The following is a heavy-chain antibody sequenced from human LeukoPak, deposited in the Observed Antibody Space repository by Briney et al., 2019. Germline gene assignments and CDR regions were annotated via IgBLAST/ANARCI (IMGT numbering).Heavy chain of an antibody. CDR1: GFTFSSYW. V-gene: IGHV3-7*01. CDR2: IDQDGSEM. J-gene: IGHJ6*03. CDR3: ARVSSKTMVRGLLTKKNYNYHYMDV. D-gene: IGHD3-10*01. Sequence: PGGSLRLSCAASGFTFSSYWMTWVRQAPGKGLEWVATIDQDGSEMYYVGSVKGRFTISRDNTKNSLYLQMNNLRAEDTAVYYCARVSSKTMVRGLLTKKNYNYHYMDVWGKGTTVTISS.